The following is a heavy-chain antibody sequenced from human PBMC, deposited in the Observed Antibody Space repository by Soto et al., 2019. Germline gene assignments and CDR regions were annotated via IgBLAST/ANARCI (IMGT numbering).Heavy chain of an antibody. J-gene: IGHJ6*03. CDR1: GGSFSGYY. CDR3: VTLTTVTQYCYYYYMDV. Sequence: SETLSLTCVVYGGSFSGYYWSWIRQPPGKGLEWIGEINHSGSTNYNPSLKSRVTISVDTSKNQFSLKLSSVTAADTAVYYCVTLTTVTQYCYYYYMDVWGKGTTVTVSS. V-gene: IGHV4-34*01. CDR2: INHSGST. D-gene: IGHD4-17*01.